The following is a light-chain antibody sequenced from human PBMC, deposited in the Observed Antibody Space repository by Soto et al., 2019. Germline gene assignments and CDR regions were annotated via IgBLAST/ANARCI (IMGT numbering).Light chain of an antibody. CDR3: QQSYSTPWT. J-gene: IGKJ1*01. CDR1: RSISSY. V-gene: IGKV1-39*01. CDR2: AAS. Sequence: DIQMTQSPSSLSASVGDRVTITCRASRSISSYLNWYQQKPGKAPKLLIYAASTLQSGVPSRFSGSVSGPDFTLTSSTLQPEDSATYYCQQSYSTPWTFGQGTTVEMK.